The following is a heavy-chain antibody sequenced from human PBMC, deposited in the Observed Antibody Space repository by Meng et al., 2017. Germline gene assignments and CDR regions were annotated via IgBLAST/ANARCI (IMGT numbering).Heavy chain of an antibody. D-gene: IGHD2-2*02. CDR2: INHSGST. CDR1: GGSFSGYY. CDR3: ARGVQCSTSCYIDY. Sequence: VQPPQWGAGLLKPSETLSLPCAVYGGSFSGYYWSWIRQPPGKGLEWIGEINHSGSTNYNPSLKSRVTISVDTSKNQFSLKLSSVTAADTAVYYCARGVQCSTSCYIDYWGQGTLVTVSS. J-gene: IGHJ4*02. V-gene: IGHV4-34*01.